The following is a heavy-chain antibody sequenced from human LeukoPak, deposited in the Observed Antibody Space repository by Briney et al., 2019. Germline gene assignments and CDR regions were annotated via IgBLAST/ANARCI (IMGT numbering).Heavy chain of an antibody. CDR3: ARGHEGSPSYDF. J-gene: IGHJ1*01. CDR2: INSNSGGT. Sequence: ASVKISCKTSGYTFIDYYVLWVRQAPGQGLEWLGWINSNSGGTKYAQEFQGRVTMTRDTSTTTAYMELSGLRSDDTAVYYCARGHEGSPSYDFWGQGTLVTVSS. D-gene: IGHD3/OR15-3a*01. V-gene: IGHV1-2*02. CDR1: GYTFIDYY.